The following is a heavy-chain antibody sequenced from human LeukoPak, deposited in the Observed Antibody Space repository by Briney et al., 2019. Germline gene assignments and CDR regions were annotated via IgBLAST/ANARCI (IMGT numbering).Heavy chain of an antibody. J-gene: IGHJ4*02. D-gene: IGHD4-17*01. CDR2: SGSTT. Sequence: PGGSLGLSCAASGFIFSNYAMTWVRQAPGKGLEWVSSSGSTTDYSDSVKGRFTISRDNSKNTLYLQMNSLRADDTAVYYCTIDSSYGDYSTAFDYWGQGALVTVSS. CDR1: GFIFSNYA. CDR3: TIDSSYGDYSTAFDY. V-gene: IGHV3-23*01.